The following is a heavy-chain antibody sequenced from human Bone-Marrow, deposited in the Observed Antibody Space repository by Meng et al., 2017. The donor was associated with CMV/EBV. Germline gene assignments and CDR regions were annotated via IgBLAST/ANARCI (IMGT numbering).Heavy chain of an antibody. CDR1: GFTFSSYA. Sequence: EGELWESGGGLVQPGGSLRLSCAASGFTFSSYAMSWVRQAPGKGLEWVSYISSSSSYTNYADSEKGRFTISRDNAKNSLYLQMNSLRAEDTAVYYCARGAVGPSGDYWGQGTLVTVSS. J-gene: IGHJ4*02. CDR2: ISSSSSYT. D-gene: IGHD1-26*01. V-gene: IGHV3-48*04. CDR3: ARGAVGPSGDY.